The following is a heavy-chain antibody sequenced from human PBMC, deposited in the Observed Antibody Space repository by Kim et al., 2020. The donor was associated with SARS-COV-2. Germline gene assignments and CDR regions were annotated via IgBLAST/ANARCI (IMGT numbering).Heavy chain of an antibody. CDR1: GGTFSSYA. CDR3: ATFPGVDIVSTGYFDY. CDR2: IIPIFGTA. J-gene: IGHJ4*02. Sequence: SVKVSCQASGGTFSSYAISWVRQAPGQGLEWMGGIIPIFGTANYAQKFQGRVTITADESTSTAYMELSSLRSEDTAVYYCATFPGVDIVSTGYFDYWGQGTLVTV. D-gene: IGHD5-12*01. V-gene: IGHV1-69*13.